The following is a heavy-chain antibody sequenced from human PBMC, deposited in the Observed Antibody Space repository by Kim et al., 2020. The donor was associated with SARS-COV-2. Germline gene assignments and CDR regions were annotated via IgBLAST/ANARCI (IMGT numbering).Heavy chain of an antibody. CDR2: IRSSGGST. Sequence: GGSLRLSCAASGFTFTNYAMSWVRQAPGKGLEWVSGIRSSGGSTFYADSVQGRFTITSDNSKNKLYLQLNSLRAEATAVDNCSKNAGTAADYYVAYWG. J-gene: IGHJ4*01. CDR1: GFTFTNYA. CDR3: SKNAGTAADYYVAY. V-gene: IGHV3-23*01. D-gene: IGHD6-13*01.